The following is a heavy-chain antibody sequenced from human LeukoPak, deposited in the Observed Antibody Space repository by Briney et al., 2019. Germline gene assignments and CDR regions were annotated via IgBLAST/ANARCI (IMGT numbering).Heavy chain of an antibody. J-gene: IGHJ4*02. D-gene: IGHD5/OR15-5a*01. CDR3: AKARGSSVYEQFDY. Sequence: GGSLRLSCAASGFAFSTYAMTWVRQAPEKGLQWVSTISTSGRATYYADSVEGRFTISRDNSKNTLYLQMNSLRADDTAVYYCAKARGSSVYEQFDYWGQGTQVTVSS. V-gene: IGHV3-23*01. CDR1: GFAFSTYA. CDR2: ISTSGRAT.